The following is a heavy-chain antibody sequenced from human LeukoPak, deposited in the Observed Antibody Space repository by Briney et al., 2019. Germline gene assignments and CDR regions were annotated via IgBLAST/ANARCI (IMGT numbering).Heavy chain of an antibody. Sequence: PGGSLRLSCAASGFTFSSYGMHWVRQAPGRGLEWVALIWYDGSNIYYADSVKGRFTISRDNAKDSLYLQMNSLRAEDTAVYYCVRREVGAHPFDYWGQGTLVTVSS. D-gene: IGHD1-26*01. J-gene: IGHJ4*02. CDR2: IWYDGSNI. CDR1: GFTFSSYG. CDR3: VRREVGAHPFDY. V-gene: IGHV3-33*01.